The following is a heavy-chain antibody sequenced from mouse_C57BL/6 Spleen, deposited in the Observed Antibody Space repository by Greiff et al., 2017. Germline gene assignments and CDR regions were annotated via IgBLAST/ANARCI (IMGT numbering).Heavy chain of an antibody. V-gene: IGHV1-50*01. CDR1: GYTFTSYW. CDR2: IDSSGSYT. CDR3: ARKRVNYYGSSYGYAMDY. J-gene: IGHJ4*01. D-gene: IGHD1-1*01. Sequence: QVQLQQPGAELVKPGASVKLSCKASGYTFTSYWMQWVKQRPGQGLEWIGEIDSSGSYTNYNQKFKGKATLTVNTSSSTAYMQLSSLTSEDSAVYYCARKRVNYYGSSYGYAMDYWGQGTSVTVSS.